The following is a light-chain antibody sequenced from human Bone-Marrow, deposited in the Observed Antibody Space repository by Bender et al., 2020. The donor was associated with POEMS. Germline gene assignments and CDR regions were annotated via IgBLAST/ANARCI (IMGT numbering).Light chain of an antibody. V-gene: IGLV2-14*03. CDR2: DVS. Sequence: QSALTQPASVSGSPGQSITISCTGTSSDIGGSKYVSWYQHHPGKAPKIMIHDVSNRPSGVSNRFSGSKSGNMASLTISGLQSEDEADYYCAVWDDSLNGWVFGGGTKLTVL. CDR1: SSDIGGSKY. J-gene: IGLJ3*02. CDR3: AVWDDSLNGWV.